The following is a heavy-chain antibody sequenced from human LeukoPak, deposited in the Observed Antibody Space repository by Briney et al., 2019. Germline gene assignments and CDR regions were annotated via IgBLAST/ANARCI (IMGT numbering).Heavy chain of an antibody. J-gene: IGHJ4*02. CDR1: GFTFSSYG. CDR3: AREREGPHRSSGIANDY. V-gene: IGHV3-30*03. Sequence: GGSLRLSCAASGFTFSSYGMHWVRQAPGKGLEWVAVISYDGSNKYYADSVKGRFTISRDNSKNTLYLQMNSLRAEDTAVYYCAREREGPHRSSGIANDYWGQGTLVTVSS. CDR2: ISYDGSNK. D-gene: IGHD6-19*01.